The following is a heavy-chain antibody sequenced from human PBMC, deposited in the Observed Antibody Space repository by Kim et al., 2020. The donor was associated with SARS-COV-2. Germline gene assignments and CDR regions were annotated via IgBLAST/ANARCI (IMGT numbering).Heavy chain of an antibody. V-gene: IGHV3-73*01. J-gene: IGHJ3*02. Sequence: GGSLRLSCVASGFTFSGSAMHWVRQASGKGLEWVGRIKTKADTYATVYAASVKGRFTISRDDSENTVYLQLNSLKTDDTAVYYCTRDCSGGSCLLADAFDIWGQGTMVTVSS. CDR2: IKTKADTYAT. D-gene: IGHD2-15*01. CDR1: GFTFSGSA. CDR3: TRDCSGGSCLLADAFDI.